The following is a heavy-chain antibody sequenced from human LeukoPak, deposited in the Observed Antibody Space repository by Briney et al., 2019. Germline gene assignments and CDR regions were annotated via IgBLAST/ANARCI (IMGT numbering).Heavy chain of an antibody. CDR2: INSDGSST. CDR3: ARVYSSSWYEKQDY. Sequence: GGSLRLSCAASGFTFSSYCMHWVRQAPGNGLVWVSRINSDGSSTSYADSVKGRFTISRDNAKNKMYLQMNSLRAEDTAVYYCARVYSSSWYEKQDYWGQGTLVTVSS. D-gene: IGHD6-13*01. V-gene: IGHV3-74*01. CDR1: GFTFSSYC. J-gene: IGHJ4*02.